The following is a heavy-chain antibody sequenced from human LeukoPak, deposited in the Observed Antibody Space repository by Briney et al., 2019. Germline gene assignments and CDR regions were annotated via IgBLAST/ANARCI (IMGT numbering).Heavy chain of an antibody. CDR2: ISSSSSTI. J-gene: IGHJ4*02. CDR3: ARALAADYDILTEGFDY. Sequence: GGSLRLSCAASGFTFSSYWMSWVRQAPGKGLEWVSYISSSSSTIYYADSVKGRFTISRDNAKNSLYLQMNSLRDEDTAVYYCARALAADYDILTEGFDYWGQGTLVTVSS. V-gene: IGHV3-48*02. D-gene: IGHD3-9*01. CDR1: GFTFSSYW.